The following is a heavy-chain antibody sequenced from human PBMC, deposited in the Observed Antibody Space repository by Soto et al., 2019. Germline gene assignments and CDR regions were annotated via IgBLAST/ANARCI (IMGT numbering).Heavy chain of an antibody. CDR1: VCSIISGCCS. J-gene: IGHJ4*02. V-gene: IGHV4-30-2*01. D-gene: IGHD3-10*01. CDR3: ARATGCFGELVYFEY. CDR2: IHHSGIT. Sequence: SSSXSLTCSVGVCSIISGCCSWSGMRQPPGKGREWIGYIHHSGITYYNPSIKSLVTISLDRSKNQFSLKLSSVTAADTAVYHCARATGCFGELVYFEYWGQRTLVKVSS.